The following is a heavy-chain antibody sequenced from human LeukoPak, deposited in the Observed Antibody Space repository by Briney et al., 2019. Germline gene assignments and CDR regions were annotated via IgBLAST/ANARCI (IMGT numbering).Heavy chain of an antibody. CDR1: GYTFTSYD. CDR2: MNPNSGNT. D-gene: IGHD6-19*01. J-gene: IGHJ5*02. V-gene: IGHV1-8*01. Sequence: ASVKVSCKASGYTFTSYDINWVRQATGQGREWMGWMNPNSGNTGYAQKFQGRVTMTRNTSISTAYMELSILRSEDTAVYYCARLYSSGWYGYAGWFDPWGQGTLVTVSS. CDR3: ARLYSSGWYGYAGWFDP.